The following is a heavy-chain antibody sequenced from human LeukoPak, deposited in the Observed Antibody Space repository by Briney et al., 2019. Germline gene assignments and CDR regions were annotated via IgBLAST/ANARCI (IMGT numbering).Heavy chain of an antibody. CDR3: ASIGYDFWSGYTNIQFDY. D-gene: IGHD3-3*01. J-gene: IGHJ4*02. CDR2: IYYSGRT. V-gene: IGHV4-39*07. Sequence: SETLSLTCTVSGGSISSSSYYWGWIRQPPGKGLEWIGSIYYSGRTYYNPSVKSRVTISVDTSKNQFSLKLSSVTAAYTAVYYCASIGYDFWSGYTNIQFDYWGQGTLVTVSS. CDR1: GGSISSSSYY.